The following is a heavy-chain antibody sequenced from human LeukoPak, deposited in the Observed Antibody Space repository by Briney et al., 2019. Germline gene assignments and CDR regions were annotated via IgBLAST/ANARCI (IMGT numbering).Heavy chain of an antibody. CDR1: GGSISSSNW. CDR2: IYYSGST. J-gene: IGHJ4*02. D-gene: IGHD4-17*01. V-gene: IGHV4-4*02. CDR3: ARGMTTVTPYFDY. Sequence: PSETLSLTCAVSGGSISSSNWWSWVRQPPGKGLEWIGSIYYSGSTYYNPSLKSRVTISVDTSKNQFSLKLSSVTAADTAVYYCARGMTTVTPYFDYWGQGTLVTVSS.